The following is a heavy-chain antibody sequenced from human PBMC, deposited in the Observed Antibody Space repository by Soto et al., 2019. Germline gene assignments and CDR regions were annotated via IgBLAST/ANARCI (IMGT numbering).Heavy chain of an antibody. Sequence: GGSLRLSCAASGFTFNNYALHWVRQAPGKGLEWVGVVSSDGKKRYYADSLKGRLTVSRDNSINMLFLQMDSLRPEDTAVYCCAREVGSTFRLDYWGQGTLVTVSS. J-gene: IGHJ4*02. V-gene: IGHV3-30*04. D-gene: IGHD1-26*01. CDR2: VSSDGKKR. CDR1: GFTFNNYA. CDR3: AREVGSTFRLDY.